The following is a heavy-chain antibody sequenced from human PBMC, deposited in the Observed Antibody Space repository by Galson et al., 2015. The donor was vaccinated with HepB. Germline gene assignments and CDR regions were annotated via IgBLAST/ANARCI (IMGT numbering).Heavy chain of an antibody. V-gene: IGHV1-3*01. J-gene: IGHJ4*02. CDR3: ARRGTNTAMVVGFDY. D-gene: IGHD5-18*01. CDR2: INVGNGNT. CDR1: GYSLTDYA. Sequence: SVKVSCKASGYSLTDYAMHWVRQAPGQRLEWMGWINVGNGNTKHSQKFQGRVTITRDTSASTAYMELTSLRSEDTAVYYCARRGTNTAMVVGFDYWGQGTLVTVSS.